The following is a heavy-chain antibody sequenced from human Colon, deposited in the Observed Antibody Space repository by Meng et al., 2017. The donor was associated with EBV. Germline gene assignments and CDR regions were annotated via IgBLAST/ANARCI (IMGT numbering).Heavy chain of an antibody. D-gene: IGHD3-10*01. CDR1: GGSISSNGYY. CDR2: IYHSGST. Sequence: QQPQGPGPAVVKPSEPLSLTCTVSGGSISSNGYYWDWVRQPPGKGLGWIGAIYHSGSTSYNPSLQSRVTMFVDTSKNQFSLMLTSVTATDTAVYYCARRRGGSGRDCWGQGTLVTVSS. V-gene: IGHV4-39*01. J-gene: IGHJ4*02. CDR3: ARRRGGSGRDC.